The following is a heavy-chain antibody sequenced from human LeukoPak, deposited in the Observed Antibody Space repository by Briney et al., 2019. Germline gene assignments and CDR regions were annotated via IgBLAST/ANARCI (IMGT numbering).Heavy chain of an antibody. V-gene: IGHV3-23*01. D-gene: IGHD2-2*01. CDR2: ISSSGGDT. CDR1: GFTFSSYA. CDR3: AKGVVPGAMEQPYFDY. Sequence: PGGSLRLSCAASGFTFSSYAMSWVRQAPGKGLEWVSGISSSGGDTYYTDSVKGRFTISRDNSKNTLYLQMNSLRAEDTAVYYCAKGVVPGAMEQPYFDYWGQGTLVTVSS. J-gene: IGHJ4*02.